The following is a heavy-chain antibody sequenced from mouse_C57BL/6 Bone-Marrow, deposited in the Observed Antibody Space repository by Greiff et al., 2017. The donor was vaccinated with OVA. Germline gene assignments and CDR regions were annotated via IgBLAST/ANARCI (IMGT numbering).Heavy chain of an antibody. CDR3: TFAYASSYDYDMDY. D-gene: IGHD1-1*01. J-gene: IGHJ4*01. V-gene: IGHV14-4*01. Sequence: VQLQQSGAELVRPGASVKLSCTASGFNIKDDYMHWVQQRPEQGLEWIGWIDPENGDTEYASKFQGKATITADTSSNTAYLQLRSLTSEDTDVYDCTFAYASSYDYDMDYWGQGTSVTVSS. CDR1: GFNIKDDY. CDR2: IDPENGDT.